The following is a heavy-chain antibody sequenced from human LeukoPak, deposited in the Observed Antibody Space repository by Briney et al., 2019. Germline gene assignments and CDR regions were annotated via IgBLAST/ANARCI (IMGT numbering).Heavy chain of an antibody. CDR1: GYTFTSYY. CDR3: ASGLIAAAGSDY. Sequence: GASVKVSCKASGYTFTSYYMHWVRQAPGQGLEWMGIINPSGGSTSYAQKFQGRVTTTRDTSTSTVYMELSSLRSEDTAVYYCASGLIAAAGSDYWGQGTLVTVSS. J-gene: IGHJ4*02. D-gene: IGHD6-13*01. CDR2: INPSGGST. V-gene: IGHV1-46*01.